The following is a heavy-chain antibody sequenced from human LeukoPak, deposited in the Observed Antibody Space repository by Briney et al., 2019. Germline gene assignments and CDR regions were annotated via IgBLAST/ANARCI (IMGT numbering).Heavy chain of an antibody. CDR2: IYYSGST. J-gene: IGHJ4*02. D-gene: IGHD4-17*01. Sequence: KPSETLSLTCTVSGGSISSSSYYWGWLRQPPGKGLEWIGSIYYSGSTYYNPSLKSRITISVDTSKNQFSLKLSSVTAADTAVYYCARHLLTTVTTLDYWGQGTLVTVSS. CDR3: ARHLLTTVTTLDY. CDR1: GGSISSSSYY. V-gene: IGHV4-39*01.